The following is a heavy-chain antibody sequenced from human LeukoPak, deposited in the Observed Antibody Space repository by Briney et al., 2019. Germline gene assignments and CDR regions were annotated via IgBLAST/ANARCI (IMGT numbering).Heavy chain of an antibody. CDR2: ITGTSGKT. CDR3: AKDHVNAGRLDY. CDR1: GLIFSNFA. Sequence: GGSLRLSCEVSGLIFSNFAMAWVRQAPGKGLEWLSLITGTSGKTYYAASVKGRFTISRDNSKNMVYLQMDNLRAEDTALYYCAKDHVNAGRLDYWGQGTPVTVS. V-gene: IGHV3-23*01. D-gene: IGHD6-13*01. J-gene: IGHJ4*02.